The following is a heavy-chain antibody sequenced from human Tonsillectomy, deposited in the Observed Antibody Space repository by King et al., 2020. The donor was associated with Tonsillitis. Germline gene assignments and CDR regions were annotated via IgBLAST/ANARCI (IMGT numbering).Heavy chain of an antibody. CDR1: GFTFSRYW. CDR2: INSDESST. V-gene: IGHV3-74*01. CDR3: ASPRQSSSWIHFDY. Sequence: VQLVESGGGLAQPGGSLRLSCAASGFTFSRYWMHWVRQAPGKGLVWVSRINSDESSTSYADSVKGRFTISRDNAKNTLYLQMNSLRAEDTAVYYCASPRQSSSWIHFDYWGQGTLVTVSS. D-gene: IGHD6-13*01. J-gene: IGHJ4*02.